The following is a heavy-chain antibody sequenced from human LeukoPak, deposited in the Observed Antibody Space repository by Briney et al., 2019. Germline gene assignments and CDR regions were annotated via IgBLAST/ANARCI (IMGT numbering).Heavy chain of an antibody. Sequence: GESLKISCKGSGYSFTSYWIGWVRQMPGKGLEWMGIIYPGDSDTRYSPSFQGQVTISADKSISTACLQWSSLKASDTAMYYCARHPDYYGSGSYYPLFDHWGQGTLVTVSS. V-gene: IGHV5-51*01. CDR1: GYSFTSYW. CDR2: IYPGDSDT. J-gene: IGHJ4*02. D-gene: IGHD3-10*01. CDR3: ARHPDYYGSGSYYPLFDH.